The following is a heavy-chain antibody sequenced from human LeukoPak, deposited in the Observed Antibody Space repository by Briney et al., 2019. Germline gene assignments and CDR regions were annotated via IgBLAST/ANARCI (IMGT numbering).Heavy chain of an antibody. J-gene: IGHJ5*02. CDR3: ARELTAVAGGGWFDP. CDR2: IIPILGIA. Sequence: ASVKVSCKASGGTFSSYAISWVRQAPGQGLEWMGRIIPILGIANYAQKFQGRVTITADKSTSTAYMELSSLRSEDTAVYYCARELTAVAGGGWFDPWGQGTLVTVSS. D-gene: IGHD6-19*01. CDR1: GGTFSSYA. V-gene: IGHV1-69*04.